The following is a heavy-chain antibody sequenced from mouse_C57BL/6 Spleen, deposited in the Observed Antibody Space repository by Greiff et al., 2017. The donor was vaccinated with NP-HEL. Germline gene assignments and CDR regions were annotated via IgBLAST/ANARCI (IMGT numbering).Heavy chain of an antibody. CDR3: ARSNGFAY. J-gene: IGHJ3*01. CDR2: INPYNGDT. CDR1: GYSFTGYF. V-gene: IGHV1-20*01. D-gene: IGHD2-5*01. Sequence: EVQLQQSGPELVKPGASVKISCKASGYSFTGYFMNWVMQSHGKSLEWIGRINPYNGDTFYNQKFKGKATLTVDKSSSTAHMELRSLTSEDSAVYYCARSNGFAYWGQGTLVTVSA.